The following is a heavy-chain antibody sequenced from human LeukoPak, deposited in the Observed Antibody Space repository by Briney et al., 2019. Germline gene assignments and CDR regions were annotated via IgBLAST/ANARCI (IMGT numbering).Heavy chain of an antibody. V-gene: IGHV3-53*05. CDR1: GFTVSSNY. CDR2: IYSGGST. J-gene: IGHJ4*02. D-gene: IGHD3-10*01. CDR3: ARAAKFEFYFDY. Sequence: PGGSLRLSCAASGFTVSSNYMSWVRQAPGKGLEWVSVIYSGGSTYYADSVKGRFTISRDNSKNTLYLQMNSLRAEDTAVYYCARAAKFEFYFDYWGQGTLVTVSS.